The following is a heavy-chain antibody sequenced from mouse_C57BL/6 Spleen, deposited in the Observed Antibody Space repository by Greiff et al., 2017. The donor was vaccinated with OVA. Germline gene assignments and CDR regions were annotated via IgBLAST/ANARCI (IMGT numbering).Heavy chain of an antibody. CDR3: AIGGSSGYIEVAY. V-gene: IGHV1-7*01. Sequence: VQLQQSGAELAKPGASVKLSCKASGYTFTSYWMHWVKQRPGQGLEWIGYFNPSSGYTKYNQKFKDKATLTADTSSSTAYMQLSSLTYEDSAVYYCAIGGSSGYIEVAYWGQSALVTVST. CDR1: GYTFTSYW. CDR2: FNPSSGYT. J-gene: IGHJ3*01. D-gene: IGHD3-2*02.